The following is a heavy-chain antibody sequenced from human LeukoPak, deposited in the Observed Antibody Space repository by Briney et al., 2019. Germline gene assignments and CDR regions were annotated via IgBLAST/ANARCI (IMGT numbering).Heavy chain of an antibody. J-gene: IGHJ5*02. CDR2: IYYSGST. D-gene: IGHD6-13*01. Sequence: SETLSLTCTVSGGSISSYYWSWIRQPPGKGLEWIGYIYYSGSTNYNPSLKSRVTISVDTSMNQFSLKLSSVTAADTAVYYCAGAAAGPHWFDPWGQGTLVTVSS. CDR3: AGAAAGPHWFDP. CDR1: GGSISSYY. V-gene: IGHV4-59*01.